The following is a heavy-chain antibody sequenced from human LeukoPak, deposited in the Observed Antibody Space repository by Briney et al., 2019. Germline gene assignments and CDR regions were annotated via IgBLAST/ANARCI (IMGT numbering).Heavy chain of an antibody. Sequence: SETLSLTCAVYGGSSSGYYWSWIRQPPGKGLEWIGEINHSGSTNYNPSLKSRVTISVDTSKNQFSLKLSSVTAADTAVYYCARGLRGTMIVVVNRWFDPWGQGTLVTVSS. V-gene: IGHV4-34*01. J-gene: IGHJ5*02. CDR1: GGSSSGYY. CDR2: INHSGST. CDR3: ARGLRGTMIVVVNRWFDP. D-gene: IGHD3-22*01.